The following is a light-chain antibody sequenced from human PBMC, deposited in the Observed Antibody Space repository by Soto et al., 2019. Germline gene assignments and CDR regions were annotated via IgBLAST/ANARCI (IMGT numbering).Light chain of an antibody. Sequence: DLVMTQSPLSLPVTPGEPASISCRSSQSLLHSNGYNYLDWYLQKPGQSPQLLIYLGSNRASGVPDRFSGSGSGTDFTLKISRVEAEDVGVYYCMQALQTPTFGPGNKVDIK. V-gene: IGKV2-28*01. CDR1: QSLLHSNGYNY. CDR2: LGS. J-gene: IGKJ3*01. CDR3: MQALQTPT.